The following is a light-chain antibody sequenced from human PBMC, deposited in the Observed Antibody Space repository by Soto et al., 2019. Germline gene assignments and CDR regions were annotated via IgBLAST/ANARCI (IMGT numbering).Light chain of an antibody. V-gene: IGKV1-39*01. Sequence: DIQMTQSPSSLSPSVGDRVTITCRASQSISNYLNWYQQKPGKAPKLLIFAASTLQSGVPSRFSGSGSGTDFTLTISSLQPEDFATYYCQQTFSTSITFGQGTRLEIK. CDR1: QSISNY. CDR3: QQTFSTSIT. CDR2: AAS. J-gene: IGKJ5*01.